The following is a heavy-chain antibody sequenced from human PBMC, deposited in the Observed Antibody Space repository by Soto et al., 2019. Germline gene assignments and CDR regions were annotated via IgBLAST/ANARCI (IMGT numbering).Heavy chain of an antibody. CDR1: GYTFTNYD. V-gene: IGHV1-8*01. CDR3: VRLPDNVDVLTGRSGYYDY. J-gene: IGHJ4*02. Sequence: QVQLVQSGAEVKKPGASVKVSCEASGYTFTNYDINWVRHAIGQGLEWMGWMNPNSGNTGYARKFQGRVTMTRDTTINTAYMELSSLRSEDTAVYYRVRLPDNVDVLTGRSGYYDYWGQGTLVTVSS. CDR2: MNPNSGNT. D-gene: IGHD3-9*01.